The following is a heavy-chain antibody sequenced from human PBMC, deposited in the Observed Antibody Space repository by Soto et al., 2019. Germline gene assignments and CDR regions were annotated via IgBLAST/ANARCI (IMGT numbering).Heavy chain of an antibody. CDR2: INAGNGNT. J-gene: IGHJ6*02. D-gene: IGHD6-19*01. CDR3: ARDRQYSSVLALDYYYGMDV. Sequence: GASVKVSCKASGYTFTSYAMHWVRQAPGQRLEWMGWINAGNGNTKYSQKFQGRVTITRDTSASTAYMELSSLRSEDTAVYYCARDRQYSSVLALDYYYGMDVWGQGTTVTVSS. CDR1: GYTFTSYA. V-gene: IGHV1-3*01.